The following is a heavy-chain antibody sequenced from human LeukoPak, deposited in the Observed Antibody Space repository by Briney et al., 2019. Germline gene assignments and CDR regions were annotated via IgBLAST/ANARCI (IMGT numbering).Heavy chain of an antibody. Sequence: GESLKISCKGSGYSFTSYWIGWVRQMPGKGLEWMGMIYPGDSDTRYSPSFQGQVTISADKSISTAYLQWSSLKASDTAMYYCARSSKEDSSGYYRNWFDPWGQGTLVTVSS. CDR2: IYPGDSDT. J-gene: IGHJ5*02. D-gene: IGHD3-22*01. CDR3: ARSSKEDSSGYYRNWFDP. V-gene: IGHV5-51*01. CDR1: GYSFTSYW.